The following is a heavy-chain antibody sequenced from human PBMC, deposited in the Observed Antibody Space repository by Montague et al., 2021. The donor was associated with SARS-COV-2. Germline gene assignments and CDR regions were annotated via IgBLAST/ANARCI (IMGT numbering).Heavy chain of an antibody. D-gene: IGHD3-3*01. V-gene: IGHV4-61*02. CDR1: GDSITSDVSY. CDR2: IYTTGST. Sequence: TLSLTCTVSGDSITSDVSYWSWLRQPAGKGLEWIGRIYTTGSTNYNPSLKSRLTISLDTSKNQFSLKLSSVTAADTAVYYCARDDFCWDFDCWGQGTLVTVSS. J-gene: IGHJ4*02. CDR3: ARDDFCWDFDC.